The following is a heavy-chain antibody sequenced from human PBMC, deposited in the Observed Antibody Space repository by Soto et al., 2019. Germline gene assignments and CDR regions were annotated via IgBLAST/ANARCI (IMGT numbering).Heavy chain of an antibody. CDR3: ARDQVVASRHAGIDP. CDR1: GGSISSGDYY. V-gene: IGHV4-30-4*01. Sequence: PSETLPLTCTVSGGSISSGDYYWSWIRQPPGKGLEWIGYIYYSGSTYYNPSLKSRVTISVDTSKNQFSLKLSSVTAADTAVYYCARDQVVASRHAGIDPWGQGTLVTVSS. D-gene: IGHD3-22*01. J-gene: IGHJ5*02. CDR2: IYYSGST.